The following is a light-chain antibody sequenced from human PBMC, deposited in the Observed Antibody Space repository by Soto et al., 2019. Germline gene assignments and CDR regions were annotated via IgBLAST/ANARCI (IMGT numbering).Light chain of an antibody. V-gene: IGKV4-1*01. Sequence: DIVMTQSPDSLAVSLGERATINCESSQSVLYSSNNKNCLAWYQQKPGQPPKLLIYWAYIRESGVPDRFSGGGSGTDFTLTLSGLQAEDVAVYYCQQYCVRPWTFGQGTKVEIK. CDR3: QQYCVRPWT. CDR1: QSVLYSSNNKNC. J-gene: IGKJ1*01. CDR2: WAY.